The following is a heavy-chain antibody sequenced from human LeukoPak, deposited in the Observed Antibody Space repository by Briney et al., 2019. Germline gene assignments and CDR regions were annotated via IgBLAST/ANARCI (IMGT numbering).Heavy chain of an antibody. CDR3: ACRPDFHY. V-gene: IGHV3-74*01. D-gene: IGHD2-2*01. CDR1: GFTFSSYS. Sequence: PGGSLRLSCAASGFTFSSYSMNWVRQAPGKGLEWVSRITSDGSSTIYADSVKGRFTISRDNAKNTLYLQMNSLRPEDTAVYYCACRPDFHYWGQGTLVTVSS. J-gene: IGHJ4*02. CDR2: ITSDGSST.